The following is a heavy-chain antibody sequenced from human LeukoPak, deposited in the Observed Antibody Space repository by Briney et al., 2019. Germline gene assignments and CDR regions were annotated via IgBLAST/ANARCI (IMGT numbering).Heavy chain of an antibody. CDR1: GFTFSSSA. Sequence: GGSLRLSCAASGFTFSSSAMSWVRQAPGKGLEWVSVIYSGGNIYYIDSVKGRFTIYRDTSKNTLYLQMNSLRAEDTAVYFCASRHCSGGGCYFAGADPFDYWGQGTLVTVSS. V-gene: IGHV3-23*03. D-gene: IGHD2-15*01. J-gene: IGHJ4*02. CDR2: IYSGGNI. CDR3: ASRHCSGGGCYFAGADPFDY.